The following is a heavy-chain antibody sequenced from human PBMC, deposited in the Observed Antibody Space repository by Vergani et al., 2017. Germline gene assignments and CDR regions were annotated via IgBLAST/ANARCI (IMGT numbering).Heavy chain of an antibody. CDR2: INHSGST. V-gene: IGHV4-34*01. CDR3: ARDDYGDYRFDY. CDR1: GGSFSGYY. Sequence: QLQLQQWGAGLLKPSETLSLTCAVYGGSFSGYYWSWIRQPPGKGLEWIGEINHSGSTNYNPSLKSRVTISVDTSKNQFSLKLSSVTAADTAVYYCARDDYGDYRFDYWGQGTLVTVSS. D-gene: IGHD4-17*01. J-gene: IGHJ4*02.